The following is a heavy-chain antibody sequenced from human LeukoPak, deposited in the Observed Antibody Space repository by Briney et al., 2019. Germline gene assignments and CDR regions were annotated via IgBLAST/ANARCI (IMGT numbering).Heavy chain of an antibody. D-gene: IGHD7-27*01. CDR1: CWSTSSYY. V-gene: IGHV4-59*08. J-gene: IGHJ5*02. Sequence: LETPSLTRPGSCWSTSSYYWSWIRQPPREGLGGGGYIYYSGSTNYNPSLKSRVTISVDTSKNQFSLKLTSVTAADTAVYYCARAFRTGLGTGSFDPWGRGTLVTVSS. CDR3: ARAFRTGLGTGSFDP. CDR2: IYYSGST.